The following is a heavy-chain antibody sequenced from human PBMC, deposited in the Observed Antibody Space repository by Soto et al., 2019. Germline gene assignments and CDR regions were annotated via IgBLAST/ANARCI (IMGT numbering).Heavy chain of an antibody. J-gene: IGHJ4*02. Sequence: GGSLRLSCAASGFTFSSYSMNWVRQAPGKGLEWVSSISSSSSYIYYADSVKGRFTISRDNAKNSLYLQMNSLRAEDTAEYYWASPRLTYSSGWNSGDYWGRGTLVTVSS. CDR2: ISSSSSYI. V-gene: IGHV3-21*03. D-gene: IGHD6-25*01. CDR1: GFTFSSYS. CDR3: ASPRLTYSSGWNSGDY.